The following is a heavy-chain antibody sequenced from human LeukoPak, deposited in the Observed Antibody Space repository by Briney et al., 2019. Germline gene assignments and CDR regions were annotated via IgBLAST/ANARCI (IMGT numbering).Heavy chain of an antibody. CDR2: IKQDGSEK. J-gene: IGHJ4*02. D-gene: IGHD6-13*01. V-gene: IGHV3-7*01. Sequence: PGGSLRLSCAASGFTFSSYRMSWVRQAPGKGLEWVANIKQDGSEKYYVDSVKGRFTISRDNRKNTVYLQMNSLRAEDTAVYFCARIEATGTSFDYWGQGAPVTVSS. CDR1: GFTFSSYR. CDR3: ARIEATGTSFDY.